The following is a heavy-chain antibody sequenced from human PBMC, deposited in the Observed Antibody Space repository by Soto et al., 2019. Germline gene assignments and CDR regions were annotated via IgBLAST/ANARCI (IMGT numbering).Heavy chain of an antibody. CDR2: ISAYNGNT. Sequence: QVQLVQSGAEVKKPGASVKVSCKASGYTFTSYGISWVRQAPGQGLEWMGWISAYNGNTNYAQKLQGRGTMTTDTSTITAYMELRSLRSDGTARYYCARELGVLRWFGELYGYYYDGMDVGGQGTTDTVS. CDR3: ARELGVLRWFGELYGYYYDGMDV. J-gene: IGHJ6*02. D-gene: IGHD3-10*01. V-gene: IGHV1-18*04. CDR1: GYTFTSYG.